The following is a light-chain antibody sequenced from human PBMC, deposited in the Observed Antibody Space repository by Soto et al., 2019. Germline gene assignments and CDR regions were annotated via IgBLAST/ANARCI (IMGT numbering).Light chain of an antibody. CDR2: EAS. CDR1: ESISSH. J-gene: IGKJ1*01. Sequence: EIVMTQSPATQSVSPGERATLSCRASESISSHLAWCQQKPGQAPRLLIYEASTRATGISARFSGSGSRTEFTLTISSLQSEDFAVYYCQQYYYWWTFGQGTRVEIK. V-gene: IGKV3-15*01. CDR3: QQYYYWWT.